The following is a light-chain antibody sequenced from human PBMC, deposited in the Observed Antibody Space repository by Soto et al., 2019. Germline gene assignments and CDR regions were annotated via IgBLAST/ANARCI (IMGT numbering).Light chain of an antibody. Sequence: DIVLTQSPDSLAVSLGEGATINCKSSQSVLYSSNNKNYLAWYQQKPGQPPKLLIHWASTRESGVPDRFSGSGSGTDFTLTISSLQAEDVAVYYCQQYYITPLTFGGGTKVEIK. CDR2: WAS. V-gene: IGKV4-1*01. J-gene: IGKJ4*01. CDR1: QSVLYSSNNKNY. CDR3: QQYYITPLT.